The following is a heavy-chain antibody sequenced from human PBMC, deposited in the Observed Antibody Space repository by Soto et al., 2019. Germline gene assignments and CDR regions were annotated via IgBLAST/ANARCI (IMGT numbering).Heavy chain of an antibody. D-gene: IGHD5-18*01. CDR3: ARDKDREQLCGNYYSALDV. J-gene: IGHJ6*02. CDR2: IIPIFRTP. V-gene: IGHV1-69*12. Sequence: QVQLVQSGAEVLKPGSSVKVSCKASGDTFDTFAISWVRQAPGQGLEWMGGIIPIFRTPDYAQKFQGRVTITADVSTSTAYMELSSLRSEDTAVYYCARDKDREQLCGNYYSALDVWGQGTTVSVSS. CDR1: GDTFDTFA.